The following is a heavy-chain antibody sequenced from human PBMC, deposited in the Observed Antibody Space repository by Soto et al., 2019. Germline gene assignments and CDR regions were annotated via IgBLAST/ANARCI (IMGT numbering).Heavy chain of an antibody. CDR1: GGSITCGAYS. V-gene: IGHV4-30-2*01. CDR3: ARGIWNIEEMLYGFYFDS. CDR2: ISQSGAT. D-gene: IGHD2-8*01. J-gene: IGHJ4*02. Sequence: PSETLSLTCAVSGGSITCGAYSWSWIRQPPGKVLEWLGYISQSGATYYNPSLERRVTISMDTSKNAFSLSLSSVTADDTAVYYCARGIWNIEEMLYGFYFDSWGPGTLVTVSS.